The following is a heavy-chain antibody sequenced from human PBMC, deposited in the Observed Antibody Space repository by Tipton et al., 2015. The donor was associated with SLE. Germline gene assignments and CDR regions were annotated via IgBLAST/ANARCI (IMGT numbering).Heavy chain of an antibody. CDR1: GGSFSDYY. CDR3: ARVRGWYGVGINLSRGGMDV. J-gene: IGHJ6*03. Sequence: LRLSCAVYGGSFSDYYWSWIRQPPGKGLEWIGEINHSGSTNYNPSLKSRVTISVDTSKNQFSLKLSSVTAADTAVYYCARVRGWYGVGINLSRGGMDVWGKGTTVTVSS. D-gene: IGHD3-3*01. V-gene: IGHV4-34*01. CDR2: INHSGST.